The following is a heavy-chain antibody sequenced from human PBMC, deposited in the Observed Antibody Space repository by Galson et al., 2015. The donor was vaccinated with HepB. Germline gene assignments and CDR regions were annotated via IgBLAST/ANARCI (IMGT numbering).Heavy chain of an antibody. CDR3: ARWIRDYGDYYFDY. J-gene: IGHJ4*02. CDR1: GFTFSDYY. Sequence: SLRLSCAASGFTFSDYYMSWIRQAPGKGLEWVSYISTISAYTNYADSVKGRFTISRDNAKNSLYLQMNSLRAEDTAVYYCARWIRDYGDYYFDYWGQGTLATVSS. V-gene: IGHV3-11*03. CDR2: ISTISAYT. D-gene: IGHD4-17*01.